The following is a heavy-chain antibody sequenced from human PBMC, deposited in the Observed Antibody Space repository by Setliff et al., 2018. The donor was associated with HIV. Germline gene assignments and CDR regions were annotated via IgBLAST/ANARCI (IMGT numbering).Heavy chain of an antibody. CDR1: GGSSSSRSYY. D-gene: IGHD2-15*01. CDR3: ARDGRHDRNRWYVTHQNFKY. CDR2: IYSSGSP. Sequence: SEPLSLTCTVSGGSSSSRSYYWGWIRQPPGKGLEWIGSIYSSGSPYYNPSLKSRVTRSVDTSKKQFSLRLSTVTAADTAVYYCARDGRHDRNRWYVTHQNFKYWGQGTLVTVSS. J-gene: IGHJ1*01. V-gene: IGHV4-39*07.